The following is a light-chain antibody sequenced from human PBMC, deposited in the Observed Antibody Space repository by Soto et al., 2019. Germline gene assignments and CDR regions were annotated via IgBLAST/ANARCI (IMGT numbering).Light chain of an antibody. V-gene: IGKV1-13*02. CDR2: DAS. J-gene: IGKJ5*01. CDR3: QQFNSYPIT. CDR1: QGFSSA. Sequence: AIQLTQSPSSLSASVGDRVTITCRASQGFSSALAWYQQKPGRPPKLLIYDASTLESGVPSRFSGSGSGTDFTLTITSLQPEDFATYYCQQFNSYPITFGQGTRLEIK.